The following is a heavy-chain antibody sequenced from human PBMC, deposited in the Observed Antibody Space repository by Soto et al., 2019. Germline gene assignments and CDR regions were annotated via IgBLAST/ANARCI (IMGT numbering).Heavy chain of an antibody. V-gene: IGHV1-8*01. D-gene: IGHD2-15*01. CDR1: GYTFTDYD. CDR3: ARVAVAARPRWYNWFDP. CDR2: MNPNSGET. J-gene: IGHJ5*02. Sequence: QEQLVQSGAEGKKPGASVKVSCKTSGYTFTDYDINWVRQATGQGLEWIGWMNPNSGETGYAQKFQGRVTMTRSASLRTAYLELSSLRSEDTAVYYCARVAVAARPRWYNWFDPWGQGTLVTVSS.